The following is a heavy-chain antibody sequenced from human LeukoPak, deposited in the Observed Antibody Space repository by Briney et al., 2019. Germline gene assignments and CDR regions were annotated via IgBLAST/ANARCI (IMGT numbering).Heavy chain of an antibody. CDR1: GGSISSGSYY. V-gene: IGHV4-61*02. CDR3: ARGTDSSGYYSVAFDI. Sequence: TLSLTCTISGGSISSGSYYWSWIRQPAGKGLEWIGRIYTSGSTNYNPSLKSRVTISVDTSKNQFSLKLSSVTAADTAVYYCARGTDSSGYYSVAFDIWGQGTMVTVSS. CDR2: IYTSGST. D-gene: IGHD3-22*01. J-gene: IGHJ3*02.